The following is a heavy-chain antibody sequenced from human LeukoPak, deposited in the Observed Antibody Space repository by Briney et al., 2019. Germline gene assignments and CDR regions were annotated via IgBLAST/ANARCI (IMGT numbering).Heavy chain of an antibody. J-gene: IGHJ4*02. CDR1: GYTFTSHY. CDR2: INPSGGST. Sequence: ASVKVSCKASGYTFTSHYMHWVRQAPGQGLEWMGIINPSGGSTSYAQKFQGRVTMTRDTSTSTVYMELSSLRSEDTAVYYCARDRGILTGSYTSDFDYWGQGTLVTVSS. V-gene: IGHV1-46*01. D-gene: IGHD3-9*01. CDR3: ARDRGILTGSYTSDFDY.